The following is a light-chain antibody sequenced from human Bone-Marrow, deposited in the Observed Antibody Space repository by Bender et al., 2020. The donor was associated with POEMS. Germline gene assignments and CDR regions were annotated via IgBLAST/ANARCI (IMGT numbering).Light chain of an antibody. V-gene: IGLV1-44*01. CDR2: SSH. CDR3: AVWDDSLNGWV. Sequence: QSVLTQPPSASGTPGQRVTIYCSGASSNIGAHAVNWYQHLPGTAPKLLIYSSHRRPSEVPDRFSGSRSGTSASLAISGLQSEDEADYYCAVWDDSLNGWVFGGGTKLTVL. CDR1: SSNIGAHA. J-gene: IGLJ3*02.